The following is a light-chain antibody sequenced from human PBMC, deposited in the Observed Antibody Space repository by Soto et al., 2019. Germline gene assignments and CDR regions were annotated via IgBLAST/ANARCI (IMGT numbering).Light chain of an antibody. CDR3: QQSYSSPYT. Sequence: DIQMTQSPSSLSASVGDRVTITCRASQTISSHLNWYQQKPGKAPNLLIFAASTLHSGVASRFSGSGSGTDFTLTISSLQPEDFATYYCQQSYSSPYTFGQGTKLEIK. J-gene: IGKJ2*01. V-gene: IGKV1-39*01. CDR2: AAS. CDR1: QTISSH.